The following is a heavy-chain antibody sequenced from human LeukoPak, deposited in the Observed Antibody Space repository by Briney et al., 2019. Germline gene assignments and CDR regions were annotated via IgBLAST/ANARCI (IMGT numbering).Heavy chain of an antibody. Sequence: SETLSLTCTVSGASISGYYWSWMRQSPEKGLEWIAYIYSSGSTNYHPSLKSRVTISMDTSKNQFSLKLSSVTAADTAVYYCAGHVGKWGFEYGGQETLATVSS. CDR3: AGHVGKWGFEY. V-gene: IGHV4-59*08. D-gene: IGHD7-27*01. CDR1: GASISGYY. CDR2: IYSSGST. J-gene: IGHJ4*02.